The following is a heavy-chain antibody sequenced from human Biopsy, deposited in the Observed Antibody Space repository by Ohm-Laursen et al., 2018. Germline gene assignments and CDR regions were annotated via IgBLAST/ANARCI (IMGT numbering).Heavy chain of an antibody. CDR2: IYYDGIT. J-gene: IGHJ6*02. CDR1: GYSVTNDYY. V-gene: IGHV4-38-2*01. CDR3: ARVAGGYAYYYGMDV. Sequence: GTLSLTCAVSGYSVTNDYYWGWIRQPPGKGLEWIGNIYYDGITYYNPSLKSRAAMSVDTPKNQFPLRLTSATAADTAVYYCARVAGGYAYYYGMDVWGQGTTVIVSS. D-gene: IGHD5-12*01.